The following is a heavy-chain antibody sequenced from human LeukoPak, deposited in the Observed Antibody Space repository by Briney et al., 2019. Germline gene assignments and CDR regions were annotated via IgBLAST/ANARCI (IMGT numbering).Heavy chain of an antibody. CDR1: GFTFSSYG. CDR3: ARDSGAPMFFDY. J-gene: IGHJ4*02. CDR2: INSDGSST. Sequence: GGSLRLSCAASGFTFSSYGMHWVRQAPGKGLVWVSRINSDGSSTSYADSVKGRFTISRDNAKNTLYLQMNSLRAEDTAVYYCARDSGAPMFFDYWGQGTLVTVSS. D-gene: IGHD3-10*02. V-gene: IGHV3-74*01.